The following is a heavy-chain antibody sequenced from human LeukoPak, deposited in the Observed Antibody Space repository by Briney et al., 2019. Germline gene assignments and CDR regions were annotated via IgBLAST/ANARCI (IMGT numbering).Heavy chain of an antibody. D-gene: IGHD3-3*01. J-gene: IGHJ6*03. V-gene: IGHV3-21*01. CDR1: GFTFSSYS. Sequence: GGSLRLSCAASGFTFSSYSMNWVRQAPGKGLEWVSSISGSSSYKYYADSLKGRFTISRDNAKNSLYLQMNSLRAEDTAVYYCARDQYYDFWSGYYPYYYYMDVWGKGTTVTVSS. CDR2: ISGSSSYK. CDR3: ARDQYYDFWSGYYPYYYYMDV.